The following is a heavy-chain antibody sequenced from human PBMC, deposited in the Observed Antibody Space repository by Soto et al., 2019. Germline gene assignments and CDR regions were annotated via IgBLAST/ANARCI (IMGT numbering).Heavy chain of an antibody. CDR3: AHRNVEVVAESTNTFDY. D-gene: IGHD2-15*01. J-gene: IGHJ4*02. CDR1: GFSLSTGGVG. V-gene: IGHV2-5*02. Sequence: QITLKESGPTLVKPTQTLTLTCTFSGFSLSTGGVGVGWIRQPPGKALEWLALIYWDDDKRYTPSLQNRLTITKTSHNQVVLTMTNMDPVDTATYYCAHRNVEVVAESTNTFDYWGQGTLVTVSS. CDR2: IYWDDDK.